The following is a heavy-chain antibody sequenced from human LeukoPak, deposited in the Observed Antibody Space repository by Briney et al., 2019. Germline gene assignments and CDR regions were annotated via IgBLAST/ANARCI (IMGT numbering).Heavy chain of an antibody. V-gene: IGHV1-2*04. D-gene: IGHD2-2*01. CDR1: GYTFTDYN. J-gene: IGHJ4*02. CDR2: INPNSGGT. Sequence: ASVKLSCKASGYTFTDYNMHWVRQAPGQGLEWMGWINPNSGGTYSAQKFQGWVTMTRDTSISTAYMELSRLTSDDTAVYYCARANALHCSSTSCLFDYWGQGTLVTVSS. CDR3: ARANALHCSSTSCLFDY.